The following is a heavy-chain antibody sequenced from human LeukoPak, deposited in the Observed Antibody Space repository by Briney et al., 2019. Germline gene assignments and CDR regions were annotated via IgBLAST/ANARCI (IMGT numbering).Heavy chain of an antibody. Sequence: GGSLRLSCAAPGFTFSSYGMHWVRQAPGKGLEWVAFIRYDGSNKYYADSVKGRFTISRDNSKNTLYLQMNSLRAEDTAVYYCAKDLLAWLLGYWGQGTLVTVSS. D-gene: IGHD3-3*01. CDR3: AKDLLAWLLGY. V-gene: IGHV3-30*02. J-gene: IGHJ4*02. CDR1: GFTFSSYG. CDR2: IRYDGSNK.